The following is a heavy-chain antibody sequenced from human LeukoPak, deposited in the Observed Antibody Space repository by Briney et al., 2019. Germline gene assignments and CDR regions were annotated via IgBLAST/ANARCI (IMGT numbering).Heavy chain of an antibody. CDR3: ARLKYDYVWGSYRYRHWFDP. D-gene: IGHD3-16*02. J-gene: IGHJ5*02. V-gene: IGHV4-34*01. CDR2: INHSGST. CDR1: GGSFSGYY. Sequence: KPSETLSLTCAVYGGSFSGYYWSWLRQPPGKGLEWIGEINHSGSTNYNPSLKSRVTISVDTSKNQFSLKLSSVTAADTAVYYCARLKYDYVWGSYRYRHWFDPWGQGTLVTVSS.